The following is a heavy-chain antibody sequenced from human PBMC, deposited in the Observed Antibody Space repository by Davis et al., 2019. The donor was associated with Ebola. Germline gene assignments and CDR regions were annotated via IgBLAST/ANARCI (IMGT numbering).Heavy chain of an antibody. CDR2: IKQDGSEK. J-gene: IGHJ6*02. CDR1: GFTFSSYA. CDR3: AKERDVVVPAAIYYYYYGMDV. D-gene: IGHD2-2*01. Sequence: GESLKISCAASGFTFSSYAMSWVRQAPGKGLEWVANIKQDGSEKYYADSVKGRFTISRDNSKNTLYLQMNSLRAEDTAVYYCAKERDVVVPAAIYYYYYGMDVWGQGTTVTVSS. V-gene: IGHV3-7*01.